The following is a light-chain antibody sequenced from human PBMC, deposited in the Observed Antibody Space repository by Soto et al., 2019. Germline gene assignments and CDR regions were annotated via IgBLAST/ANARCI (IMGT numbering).Light chain of an antibody. CDR2: DNS. CDR3: ATRDNILKTGV. CDR1: SSNIGNNY. J-gene: IGLJ3*02. V-gene: IGLV1-51*01. Sequence: QSVLTQPPSVSAAPGQKVTISCSGSSSNIGNNYVSCYQQFPGTAPKLLIYDNSKGPSGTPDRFSGSKSGTSATLGITGLQTGDEADYYCATRDNILKTGVFGGGTKLPVL.